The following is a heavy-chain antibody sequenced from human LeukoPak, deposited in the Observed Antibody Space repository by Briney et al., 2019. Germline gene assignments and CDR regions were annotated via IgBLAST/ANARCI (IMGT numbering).Heavy chain of an antibody. CDR1: GFTFSSYA. CDR2: ISYDGSNK. V-gene: IGHV3-30*07. D-gene: IGHD4-17*01. CDR3: ARLRGYGEQIDY. J-gene: IGHJ4*02. Sequence: PGGSLRLSCAASGFTFSSYAMHWVRQAPGKGLEWVAVISYDGSNKYYADSVKGRFTISRDNSKNTLYLQINSLRAEDTAVYYCARLRGYGEQIDYWGQGTLVTVSS.